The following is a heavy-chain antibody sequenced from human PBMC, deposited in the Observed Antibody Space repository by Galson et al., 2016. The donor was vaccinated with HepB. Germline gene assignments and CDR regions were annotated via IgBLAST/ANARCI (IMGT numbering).Heavy chain of an antibody. Sequence: SLRLSCAASGFTVSSTYMTWVRQAPGKGLEWVSLISYGGTTYYAESVKGRFTISGDNSNNILYLQMNSLRAEDTAVYYCVRAPALPAPSPWGQGTLVTVSS. CDR1: GFTVSSTY. CDR2: ISYGGTT. V-gene: IGHV3-53*01. J-gene: IGHJ5*02. D-gene: IGHD2-2*02. CDR3: VRAPALPAPSP.